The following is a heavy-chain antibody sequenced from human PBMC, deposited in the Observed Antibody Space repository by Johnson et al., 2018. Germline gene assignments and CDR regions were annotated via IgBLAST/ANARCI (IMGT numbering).Heavy chain of an antibody. CDR1: GYTFTSYA. J-gene: IGHJ6*03. V-gene: IGHV1-3*01. Sequence: VQLVESGAEVKKXGASVKVXCKASGYTFTSYAMHWVRQAPGQRLEWMGWINAGNGNTKYSQKFQGRVTITRDTSASTAYMELSSLRSEDTAVYYCARVPTVTNYYYYMDVWGKGTTVTVSS. CDR3: ARVPTVTNYYYYMDV. CDR2: INAGNGNT. D-gene: IGHD4-17*01.